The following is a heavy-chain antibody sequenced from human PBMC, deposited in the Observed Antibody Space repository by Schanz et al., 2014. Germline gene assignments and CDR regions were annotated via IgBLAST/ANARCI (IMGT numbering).Heavy chain of an antibody. CDR2: ISYEGNDK. CDR3: AKEETKGSFDY. J-gene: IGHJ4*02. Sequence: QVQLVESGGGVVQPGRSLRLSCAASGFTFSTCAMHWVRQAPGKGLEWVAVISYEGNDKYYGDSVKGRFTISRDSPKNRLYLQMNSLRPEDTAVYYCAKEETKGSFDYWGQGTLVTVSS. CDR1: GFTFSTCA. V-gene: IGHV3-30*04. D-gene: IGHD1-7*01.